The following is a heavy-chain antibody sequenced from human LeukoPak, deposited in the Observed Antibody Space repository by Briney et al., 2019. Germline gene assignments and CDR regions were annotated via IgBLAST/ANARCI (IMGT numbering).Heavy chain of an antibody. Sequence: SETLSLTCAVYGGSFSGYYWSWIRQPPGKGLEWIGEINHSGSTNYNPSLKSRVTISVDTSKNQFSLKLSSVTAADTAVYYCARGSSGYYFDYWGQGTLVTVSS. J-gene: IGHJ4*02. CDR3: ARGSSGYYFDY. D-gene: IGHD3-22*01. CDR2: INHSGST. V-gene: IGHV4-34*01. CDR1: GGSFSGYY.